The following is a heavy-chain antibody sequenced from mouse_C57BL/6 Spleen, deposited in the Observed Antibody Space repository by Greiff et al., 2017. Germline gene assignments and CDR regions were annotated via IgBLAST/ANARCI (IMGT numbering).Heavy chain of an antibody. CDR1: GYAFSSSW. D-gene: IGHD1-1*01. Sequence: QVQLKESGPELVKPGASVKISCKASGYAFSSSWMNWVKQRPGKGLEWIGRIYPGDGDTNYNGKFKGKATLTADKSSSTAYMQLSSLTSEDSAVYFCARGRNTVGYFDYGGQGTTLTVSS. CDR2: IYPGDGDT. CDR3: ARGRNTVGYFDY. V-gene: IGHV1-82*01. J-gene: IGHJ2*01.